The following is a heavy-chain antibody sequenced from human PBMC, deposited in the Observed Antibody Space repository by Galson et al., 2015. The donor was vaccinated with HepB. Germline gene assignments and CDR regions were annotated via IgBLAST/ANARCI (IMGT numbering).Heavy chain of an antibody. V-gene: IGHV1-69*01. CDR3: ARVHNHMLGYCSSTSCLGPSPGSFDP. CDR2: IIPIFGTA. D-gene: IGHD2-2*01. CDR1: GGTFSSYA. Sequence: SCKASGGTFSSYAISWVRQAPGQGLEWMGGIIPIFGTANYAQKFQGRVTITADESTSTAYMELSSLRSEDTAVYYCARVHNHMLGYCSSTSCLGPSPGSFDPWGQGTLVTVSS. J-gene: IGHJ5*02.